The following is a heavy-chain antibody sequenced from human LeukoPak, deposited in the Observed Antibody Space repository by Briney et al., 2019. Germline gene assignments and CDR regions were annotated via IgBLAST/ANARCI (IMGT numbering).Heavy chain of an antibody. J-gene: IGHJ5*02. CDR1: GGTFSSYA. V-gene: IGHV1-69*13. CDR2: IIPIFGTA. D-gene: IGHD5-24*01. Sequence: ASVKVSCKASGGTFSSYAISWVRQAPGQGLEWMGGIIPIFGTANYAQKFQGRVTITADESTSTAYMELSSLRSEDTAVYYCARKGITDNWFDPWGQGTPVTVSS. CDR3: ARKGITDNWFDP.